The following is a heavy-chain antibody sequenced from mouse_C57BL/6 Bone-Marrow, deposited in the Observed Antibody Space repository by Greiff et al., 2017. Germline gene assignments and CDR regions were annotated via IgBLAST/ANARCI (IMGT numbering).Heavy chain of an antibody. CDR2: INPSNGGT. D-gene: IGHD4-1*01. V-gene: IGHV1-53*01. CDR3: ARGLTGFDYFDY. J-gene: IGHJ2*01. CDR1: GYTFNSYW. Sequence: QVQLQQSGTELVKPGASVKLSCKASGYTFNSYWMHWVKQRPGQGLEWIGNINPSNGGTNYNEKLKSKATLTVDKSSSTAYMHLSSLTSEDSAFYYCARGLTGFDYFDYWGQGTTLTVSS.